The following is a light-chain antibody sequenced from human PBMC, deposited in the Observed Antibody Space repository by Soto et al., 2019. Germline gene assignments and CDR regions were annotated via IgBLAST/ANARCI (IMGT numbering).Light chain of an antibody. Sequence: QPVLAQSPSVSGAPGQSITIPSPGTISDVGNYNYVAWYQQHPGEVPKLIIFNVNNRPSGVSNRFSGSKSGDTASLTISGLQAEDEADYYCSSFTSSTTYVFGTGTKVTIL. CDR3: SSFTSSTTYV. CDR1: ISDVGNYNY. V-gene: IGLV2-14*01. CDR2: NVN. J-gene: IGLJ1*01.